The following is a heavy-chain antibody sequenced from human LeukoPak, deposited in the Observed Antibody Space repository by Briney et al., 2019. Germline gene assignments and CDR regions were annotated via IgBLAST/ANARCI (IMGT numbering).Heavy chain of an antibody. V-gene: IGHV3-23*01. J-gene: IGHJ5*02. Sequence: GGSLRLSCAASGYTFSNYAMTWVRQAPGKRLEWVSGISHNGDRVYYADSVKGRFTISRDSSKNTVYLQMNSLRPEDTALYYCTKDSVAAAGTAWLGPWGQGTLVTVSS. CDR2: ISHNGDRV. CDR1: GYTFSNYA. CDR3: TKDSVAAAGTAWLGP. D-gene: IGHD6-13*01.